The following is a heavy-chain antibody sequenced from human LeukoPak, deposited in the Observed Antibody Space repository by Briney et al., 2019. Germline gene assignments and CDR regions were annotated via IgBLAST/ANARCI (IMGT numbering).Heavy chain of an antibody. Sequence: GGSLRLSCAASGFTFSSYWMNWVRQAPGKGLEWVGNINQEGRDKNYVDSVKGRFTISRDNAKNSLYLQMNNLRAEDTAVYYCAGDIRYFDLWGRGTLVTVSS. CDR3: AGDIRYFDL. CDR2: INQEGRDK. V-gene: IGHV3-7*01. J-gene: IGHJ2*01. CDR1: GFTFSSYW.